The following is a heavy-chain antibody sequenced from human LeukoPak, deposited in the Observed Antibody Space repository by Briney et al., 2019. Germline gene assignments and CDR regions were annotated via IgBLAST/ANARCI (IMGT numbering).Heavy chain of an antibody. CDR1: GFTFSSYA. J-gene: IGHJ4*02. CDR3: ARVSPYGDLDY. V-gene: IGHV3-74*01. CDR2: INSDGSST. Sequence: GGSLRLSCAASGFTFSSYAMSWVRQAPGKGLVWVSRINSDGSSTSYADSVKGRFTISRDNAKNTLYLQMNSLRAEDTAVYYCARVSPYGDLDYWGQGTLVTVSS. D-gene: IGHD4-17*01.